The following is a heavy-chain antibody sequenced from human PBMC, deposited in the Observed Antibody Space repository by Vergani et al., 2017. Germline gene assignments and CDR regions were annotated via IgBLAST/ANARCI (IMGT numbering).Heavy chain of an antibody. D-gene: IGHD5-12*01. CDR3: ASMNIVATTRLWRGFDY. CDR2: INHSGST. J-gene: IGHJ4*02. CDR1: GGSFSGYY. V-gene: IGHV4-34*01. Sequence: QVQLQESGPGLVKPSETLSLTCTVYGGSFSGYYWSWIRQPPGKGLEWIGEINHSGSTNYNPSLKSRVTISVDTSKNQFSLKLSSVTAADTAVYYCASMNIVATTRLWRGFDYWGQGTLVTVSS.